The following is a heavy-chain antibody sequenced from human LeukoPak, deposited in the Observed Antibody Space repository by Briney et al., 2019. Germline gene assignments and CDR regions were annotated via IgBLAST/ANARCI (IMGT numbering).Heavy chain of an antibody. CDR1: GGTFSSYA. CDR3: GRWLQPNDAFDI. Sequence: SVKVSCKASGGTFSSYAISWVRQAPGQGLEWMGGIIPISGTANNAQKFQGRVTITADESTSTAYMELSSLRSEDTAVYYCGRWLQPNDAFDIWGQGTMVTVSS. D-gene: IGHD5-24*01. J-gene: IGHJ3*02. CDR2: IIPISGTA. V-gene: IGHV1-69*13.